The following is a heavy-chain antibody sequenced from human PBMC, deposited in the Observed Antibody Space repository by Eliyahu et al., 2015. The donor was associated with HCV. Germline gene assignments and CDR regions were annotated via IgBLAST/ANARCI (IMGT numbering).Heavy chain of an antibody. CDR3: AKDIKENYFDSSGFFTNAFDM. CDR2: ISWNSGNV. Sequence: EVQLVESGGGLVQPGTSLRLSCEGSGFTFDDFAMHWVRQIPGKGLEWVSGISWNSGNVGYADSVKGRFIISRDNAKKSLYLEMNSLKPEDTAFYFCAKDIKENYFDSSGFFTNAFDMWGQGTMVTVSS. D-gene: IGHD3-22*01. J-gene: IGHJ3*02. CDR1: GFTFDDFA. V-gene: IGHV3-9*01.